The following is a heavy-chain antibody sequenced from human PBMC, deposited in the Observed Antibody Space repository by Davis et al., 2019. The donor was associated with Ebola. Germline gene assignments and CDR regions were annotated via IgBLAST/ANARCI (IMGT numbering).Heavy chain of an antibody. CDR3: ARDRGSSGYYLGPPDY. D-gene: IGHD3-22*01. CDR1: GFTVRNMH. J-gene: IGHJ4*02. Sequence: PGGSLRLSCDASGFTVRNMHMSWVRQAPGKGLEWVSGIYGGDTHYADSVKGRFTISRDNSQNTLYLQMNSLRAEDTAVYYCARDRGSSGYYLGPPDYWGQGTLVTVSS. CDR2: IYGGDT. V-gene: IGHV3-53*01.